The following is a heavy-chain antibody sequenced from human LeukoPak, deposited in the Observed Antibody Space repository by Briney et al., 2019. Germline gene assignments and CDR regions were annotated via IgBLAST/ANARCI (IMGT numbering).Heavy chain of an antibody. V-gene: IGHV4-59*08. CDR1: GGSSSTYY. Sequence: PSETLSLTCTVSGGSSSTYYWSWIRQPPGKGLEWIGYIYDGGTTNYNPSLKSRVIISVDTSKNQLSLKLSSLTAADTAVYHCARHWDSWGQGTLVTVSS. CDR3: ARHWDS. CDR2: IYDGGTT. J-gene: IGHJ4*02.